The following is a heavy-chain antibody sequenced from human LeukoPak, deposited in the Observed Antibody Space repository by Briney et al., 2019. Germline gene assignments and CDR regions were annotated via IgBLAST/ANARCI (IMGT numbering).Heavy chain of an antibody. J-gene: IGHJ3*02. D-gene: IGHD1-26*01. CDR1: GFTVSNNF. CDR3: ARVGKRVGVDAFDI. CDR2: IYSGGNI. Sequence: PGGSLRLSCAASGFTVSNNFMSWVRQAPGKGLEWVSVIYSGGNIYYADSVKGRFTISRDNSKNTLNLQMNSLRAVDTAVYYCARVGKRVGVDAFDIWGQGTVVTVSS. V-gene: IGHV3-53*01.